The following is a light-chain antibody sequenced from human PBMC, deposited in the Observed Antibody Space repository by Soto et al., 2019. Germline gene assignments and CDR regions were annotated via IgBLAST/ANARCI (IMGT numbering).Light chain of an antibody. CDR1: SSDVGGSDY. J-gene: IGLJ2*01. CDR2: DVS. CDR3: TSYTSDNTLV. V-gene: IGLV2-14*01. Sequence: QSALTQPASMSGSPGQSITISCTGTSSDVGGSDYVSWYQQHPGKAPKLMIFDVSNRPSGVSDRFSGSKSGDTASLAISGLQAEDEADYYCTSYTSDNTLVFGGGTQLTVL.